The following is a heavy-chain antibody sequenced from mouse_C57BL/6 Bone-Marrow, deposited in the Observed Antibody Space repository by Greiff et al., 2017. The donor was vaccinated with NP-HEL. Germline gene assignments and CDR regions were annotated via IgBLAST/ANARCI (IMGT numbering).Heavy chain of an antibody. V-gene: IGHV1-54*01. Sequence: QVQLKQSGAELVRPGTSVKVSCKASGYAFTNYLIEWVKQRPGQGLEWIGVINPGSGGTNYNEKFKGKATLTADKSSSTAYMQLSSLTSEDSAVYFCARSGWLGDYWGQGTTLTVSS. D-gene: IGHD2-2*01. CDR1: GYAFTNYL. J-gene: IGHJ2*01. CDR3: ARSGWLGDY. CDR2: INPGSGGT.